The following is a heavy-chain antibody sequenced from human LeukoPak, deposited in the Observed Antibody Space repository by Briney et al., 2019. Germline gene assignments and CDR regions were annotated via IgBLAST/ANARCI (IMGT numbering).Heavy chain of an antibody. CDR2: ISAYNGNT. V-gene: IGHV1-18*01. D-gene: IGHD6-19*01. Sequence: ASVKVSCKASGYTFTSYGISWVRQAPGQGLEWMGWISAYNGNTNYAQKLQGRVTMTTDTSTNTAYMELRSLRSEDTAVYYCAREAGYSSGWSGDAFDIWGQGTMVTVSS. CDR1: GYTFTSYG. CDR3: AREAGYSSGWSGDAFDI. J-gene: IGHJ3*02.